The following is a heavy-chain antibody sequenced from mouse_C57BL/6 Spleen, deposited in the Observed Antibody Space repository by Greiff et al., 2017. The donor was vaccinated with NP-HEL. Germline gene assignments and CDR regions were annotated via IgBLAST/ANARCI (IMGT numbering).Heavy chain of an antibody. CDR2: IYPGDGDP. V-gene: IGHV1-82*01. CDR3: ARGLRRNFDY. CDR1: GYAFSSSW. Sequence: VQLQQSGPELVKPGASVKISCKASGYAFSSSWMNWVKQRPGKGLEWIGRIYPGDGDPNYNGKFKGKATLTADKSSSTAYMQLSSLTSEDSAVYFCARGLRRNFDYWGQGTTLTVSS. J-gene: IGHJ2*01. D-gene: IGHD3-2*02.